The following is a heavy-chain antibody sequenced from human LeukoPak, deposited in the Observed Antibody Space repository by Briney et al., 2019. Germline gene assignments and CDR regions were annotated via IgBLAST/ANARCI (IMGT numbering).Heavy chain of an antibody. CDR3: AREFRSDYYYYGLDV. CDR2: ISYSGST. CDR1: GGTPYGYN. V-gene: IGHV4-59*01. Sequence: LPETLSHTPTDSGGTPYGYNWSWVRHPPRKGLEWIGSISYSGSTNYDPSLKSRVTISVDTSKNQFSLKVSSMTSTDTSVYYCAREFRSDYYYYGLDVWGQGTTVTVSS. J-gene: IGHJ6*02.